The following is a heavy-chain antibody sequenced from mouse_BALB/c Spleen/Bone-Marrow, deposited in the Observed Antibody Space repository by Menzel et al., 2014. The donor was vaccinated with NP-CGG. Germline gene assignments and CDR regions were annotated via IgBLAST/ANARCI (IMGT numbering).Heavy chain of an antibody. V-gene: IGHV14-3*02. Sequence: EVQLQQSGAELVKPGASVKLSCTASGFNIKDTYMHWVKQRPEQGLEWTGRIDPANGNTKYDPKFQGKATITADTSSNTAYLQLSSLTSEDTAVCYCALYYDYDVGYWGQGTTLTVSS. D-gene: IGHD2-4*01. CDR3: ALYYDYDVGY. CDR1: GFNIKDTY. CDR2: IDPANGNT. J-gene: IGHJ2*01.